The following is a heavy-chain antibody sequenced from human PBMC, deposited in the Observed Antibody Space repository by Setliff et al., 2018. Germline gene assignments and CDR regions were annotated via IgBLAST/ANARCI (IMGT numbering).Heavy chain of an antibody. D-gene: IGHD2-15*01. CDR2: VYYSGAA. CDR3: ARGGTYRYFDY. J-gene: IGHJ4*02. Sequence: SETLSLTCTVSGDSISAASIMAWIRQPPGKGLEFIGYVYYSGAAKYDPSLKSRVTMSVDTSKTQFSLKLNSMTTADTAVYYCARGGTYRYFDYWGQGTLVTVSA. V-gene: IGHV4-59*01. CDR1: GDSISAAS.